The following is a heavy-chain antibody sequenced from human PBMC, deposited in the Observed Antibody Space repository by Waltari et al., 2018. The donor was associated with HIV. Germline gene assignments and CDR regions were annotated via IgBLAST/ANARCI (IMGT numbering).Heavy chain of an antibody. Sequence: QVQLHQWGAGLLKPSETLSLTCAVYGESFSHYYWSWIHQPPGKGLEWIGAIDHRGRTKFNTSLKSRVTMSADKSKNQLSLKLSSVTAADTAVYFCARPVDCTSTTCTGPFDYWGQGNLVTVST. V-gene: IGHV4-34*01. D-gene: IGHD6-13*01. CDR3: ARPVDCTSTTCTGPFDY. J-gene: IGHJ4*02. CDR1: GESFSHYY. CDR2: IDHRGRT.